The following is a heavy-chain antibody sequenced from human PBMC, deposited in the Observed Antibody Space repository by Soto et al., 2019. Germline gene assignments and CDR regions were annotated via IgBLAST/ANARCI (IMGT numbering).Heavy chain of an antibody. V-gene: IGHV1-8*01. D-gene: IGHD5-18*01. J-gene: IGHJ4*02. CDR3: ARDLSLRGYSYGCGGDDY. Sequence: GASVKVSCKASGYTFTSYDINWVRQATGQGLEWMGWMNPNSGNTGYAQKFQGRVTMTRNTSISTAYMELSSLRSEDTAVYYCARDLSLRGYSYGCGGDDYWGQGTLVTVSS. CDR2: MNPNSGNT. CDR1: GYTFTSYD.